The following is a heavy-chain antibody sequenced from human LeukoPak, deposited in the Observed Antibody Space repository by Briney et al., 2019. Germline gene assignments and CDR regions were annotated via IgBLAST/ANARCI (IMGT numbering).Heavy chain of an antibody. CDR3: ARQPLGRYYGSGSYYINWFDP. V-gene: IGHV4-39*01. J-gene: IGHJ5*02. CDR2: IYYSGST. Sequence: WVRQPPGKGLEWIGSIYYSGSTYYNSSLKSRVTISVDTSKNQFSLKLSSVTAADTAVYYCARQPLGRYYGSGSYYINWFDPWGQGTLVTVSS. D-gene: IGHD3-10*01.